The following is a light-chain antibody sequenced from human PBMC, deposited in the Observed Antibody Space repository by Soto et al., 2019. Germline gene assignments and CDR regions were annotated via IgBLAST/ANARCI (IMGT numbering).Light chain of an antibody. CDR2: DAS. Sequence: EIVLTQSPGTLSLSPWERATLSCRASQSVSSYLAWYQQKPGQAPRLLIYDASNRATGIPARFSGSGSGTDFTLTISSLEPEDFAVYYCQQRSNWHLTFGGGTKVDIK. CDR3: QQRSNWHLT. V-gene: IGKV3-11*01. J-gene: IGKJ4*01. CDR1: QSVSSY.